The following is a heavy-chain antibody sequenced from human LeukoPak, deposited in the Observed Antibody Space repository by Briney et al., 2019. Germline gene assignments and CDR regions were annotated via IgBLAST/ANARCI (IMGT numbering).Heavy chain of an antibody. D-gene: IGHD3-9*01. CDR1: GYTFTGYY. CDR2: INPNSGGT. J-gene: IGHJ4*02. CDR3: ARGEWTYYDILTGYFVY. V-gene: IGHV1-2*02. Sequence: ASVKVSCKASGYTFTGYYMHWVRQAPGQGLEWMGWINPNSGGTNYAQKFQGRVTMTRDTSISTAYMELSRLRSDDTAVYYCARGEWTYYDILTGYFVYWGQGTLVTVSS.